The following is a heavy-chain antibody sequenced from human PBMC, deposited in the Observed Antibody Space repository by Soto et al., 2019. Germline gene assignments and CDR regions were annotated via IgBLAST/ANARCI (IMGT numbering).Heavy chain of an antibody. V-gene: IGHV3-30*18. CDR1: GGTFGGFG. D-gene: IGHD3-10*01. CDR2: ISYDGSDK. Sequence: GGSPRVWSGGAGGTFGGFGGRWVRPAPGKGLEWVAVISYDGSDKYYADSVKGRFTISRDNSKNTLYLQMNSLRAEDTAVYYCANDQLSTRGVIHNWFDPWGQGTLVTVS. J-gene: IGHJ5*02. CDR3: ANDQLSTRGVIHNWFDP.